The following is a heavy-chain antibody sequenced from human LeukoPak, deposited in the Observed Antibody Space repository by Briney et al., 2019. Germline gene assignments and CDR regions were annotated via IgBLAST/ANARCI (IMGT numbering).Heavy chain of an antibody. D-gene: IGHD3-3*01. CDR1: GGSFSGYY. CDR3: AITSYYDFWSGYNWFDP. V-gene: IGHV4-34*01. J-gene: IGHJ5*02. Sequence: SETVSLTCAVYGGSFSGYYWSWIRQPPGKGLEWIGEINHSGSTNYNPSLKSRVTISVDTSKNQFSLKLSSVTAADTAVYYCAITSYYDFWSGYNWFDPWGQGTLVTVSS. CDR2: INHSGST.